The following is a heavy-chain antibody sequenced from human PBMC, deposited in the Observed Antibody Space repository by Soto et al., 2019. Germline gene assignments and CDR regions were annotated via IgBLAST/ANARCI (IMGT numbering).Heavy chain of an antibody. V-gene: IGHV1-18*01. D-gene: IGHD3-3*01. CDR2: ISAYNGNT. J-gene: IGHJ5*02. Sequence: QVQLVQSGAEVKKPGASVKVSCKASGYTFTSYCISWVRQAPGQGLEWMGWISAYNGNTNYAQKLQGRVTMTTDTSPSTAYMELRSLRSDDTAVYYCARDLGTRYYDFWSGYYTAWFDPWGQGTLVTVSS. CDR1: GYTFTSYC. CDR3: ARDLGTRYYDFWSGYYTAWFDP.